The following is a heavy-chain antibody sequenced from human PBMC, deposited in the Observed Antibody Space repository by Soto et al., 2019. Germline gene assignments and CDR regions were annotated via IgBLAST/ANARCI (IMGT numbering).Heavy chain of an antibody. CDR3: ARDKDSSARPRAEFDY. CDR1: GYMFTSYF. V-gene: IGHV1-46*01. CDR2: INPSDGTT. J-gene: IGHJ4*02. Sequence: QGHLVQSGAAVKRPGASVRVSCESSGYMFTSYFIHWVRQAPGQGLVWVGVINPSDGTTTYAQKFQARITMTRDTSTTTVDMELSSLRSEATAVYYCARDKDSSARPRAEFDYWGQGTLITVSS. D-gene: IGHD6-19*01.